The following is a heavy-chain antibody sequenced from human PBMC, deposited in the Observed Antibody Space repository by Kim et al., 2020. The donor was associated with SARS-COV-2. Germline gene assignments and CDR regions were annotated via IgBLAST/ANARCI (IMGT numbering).Heavy chain of an antibody. V-gene: IGHV1-8*01. D-gene: IGHD3-16*01. J-gene: IGHJ4*02. CDR2: MVPNSGDT. Sequence: ASVKVSCKASGYTFTTYDINWVRQAPGQGPEWMGWMVPNSGDTVYAQKVQGRVTMTRDTSMSTAYMELSILRSDDTAVYYCARGFGTYFDSWGQGTLVTV. CDR1: GYTFTTYD. CDR3: ARGFGTYFDS.